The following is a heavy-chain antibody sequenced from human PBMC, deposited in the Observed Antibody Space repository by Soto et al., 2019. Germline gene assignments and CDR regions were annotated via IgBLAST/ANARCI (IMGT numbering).Heavy chain of an antibody. Sequence: GASVKVSCKASGVTFSSYAISWVRQAPGQGLEWMGGIIPIFGTANYAQKFQGRVTITADESTSTAYMELSSLRSEDTAVYYCARFYDSSGYLFDYWGQGTLVTVSS. CDR2: IIPIFGTA. D-gene: IGHD3-22*01. CDR1: GVTFSSYA. V-gene: IGHV1-69*13. CDR3: ARFYDSSGYLFDY. J-gene: IGHJ4*02.